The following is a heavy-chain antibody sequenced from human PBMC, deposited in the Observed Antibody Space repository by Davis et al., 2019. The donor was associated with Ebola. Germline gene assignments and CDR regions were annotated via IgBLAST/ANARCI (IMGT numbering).Heavy chain of an antibody. Sequence: AASVKVSCKASGGTFSSYAISWVRQAPGQGLEWMGGIIPISGTANYAQKFQGRVTITADESTSTAYMELSSLRSEDTAVYYCASGYCSGGSCYSRYYYYYGMDVWGKGTTVTVSS. V-gene: IGHV1-69*13. D-gene: IGHD2-15*01. CDR1: GGTFSSYA. CDR3: ASGYCSGGSCYSRYYYYYGMDV. J-gene: IGHJ6*04. CDR2: IIPISGTA.